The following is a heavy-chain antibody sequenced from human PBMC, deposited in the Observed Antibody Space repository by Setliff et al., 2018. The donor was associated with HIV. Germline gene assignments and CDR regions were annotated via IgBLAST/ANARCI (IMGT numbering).Heavy chain of an antibody. V-gene: IGHV4-61*02. J-gene: IGHJ4*02. Sequence: SETLSLTCTVSGGSISSGIYYWSWIRQPAGKGLEWIGRIYTSGSTNYNPSLKSRVTISVDTSKNQFSLKLSSVTAADTAVYYCARAPFYYGSGSYQTFDYWGQGTLVTVS. CDR3: ARAPFYYGSGSYQTFDY. CDR2: IYTSGST. D-gene: IGHD3-10*01. CDR1: GGSISSGIYY.